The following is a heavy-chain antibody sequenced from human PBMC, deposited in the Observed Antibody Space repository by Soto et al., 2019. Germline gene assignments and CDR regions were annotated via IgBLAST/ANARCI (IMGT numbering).Heavy chain of an antibody. CDR1: GGSISSSSYY. J-gene: IGHJ3*02. D-gene: IGHD4-17*01. CDR2: IYYSGST. CDR3: AARPPFTTTVTTYDI. Sequence: SETLSLTCTVSGGSISSSSYYWGWIRQPPGKGLEWIGSIYYSGSTYYNPSLKSRVTISVDTSKNQFSLKLSSVTAADTAVYYCAARPPFTTTVTTYDIWGQGTMVTVSS. V-gene: IGHV4-39*01.